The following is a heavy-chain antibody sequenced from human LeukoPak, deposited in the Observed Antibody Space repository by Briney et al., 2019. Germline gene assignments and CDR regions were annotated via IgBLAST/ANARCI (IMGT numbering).Heavy chain of an antibody. CDR2: VSTYNGNT. CDR3: ARGNMSPSAY. D-gene: IGHD2/OR15-2a*01. V-gene: IGHV1-18*01. Sequence: ASVKVSCKASGYTFTSYGISWVRQAPGQGLEWMGWVSTYNGNTNYAQNLQGRVTMTTDTYTSTAYMELRSLRSDDTAVYYCARGNMSPSAYWGQGTLVTVSS. CDR1: GYTFTSYG. J-gene: IGHJ4*02.